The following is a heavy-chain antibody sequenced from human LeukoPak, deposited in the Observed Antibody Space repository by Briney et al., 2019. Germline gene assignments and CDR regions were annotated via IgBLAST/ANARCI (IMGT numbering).Heavy chain of an antibody. CDR2: IYYSGST. CDR1: GGSISVYY. J-gene: IGHJ1*01. CDR3: ARHSKYYYDSSGSYVGYFQH. Sequence: PSETLSLTRTVSGGSISVYYWSWIRQPPGKGLEWIGYIYYSGSTNYNPSLKSRVTISVDTSKNQFSLKLSSVTASDTAVYYCARHSKYYYDSSGSYVGYFQHWGQGTLVTVSS. D-gene: IGHD3-22*01. V-gene: IGHV4-59*08.